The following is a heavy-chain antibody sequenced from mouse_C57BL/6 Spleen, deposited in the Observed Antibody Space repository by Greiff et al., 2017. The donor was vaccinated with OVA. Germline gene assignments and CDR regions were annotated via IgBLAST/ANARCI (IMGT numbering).Heavy chain of an antibody. CDR3: AREMTTVLASFDY. D-gene: IGHD1-1*01. CDR2: IYPGSGST. J-gene: IGHJ2*01. CDR1: GYTFTSYW. V-gene: IGHV1-55*01. Sequence: QVQLQQPGAELVKPGDSVKMSCKASGYTFTSYWISWVKQRPGQGLEWIGDIYPGSGSTNYNEKFKSKVTLTVDTSSSTAYMQLSSLTSEDSAVYYCAREMTTVLASFDYWGQGTTLTVSS.